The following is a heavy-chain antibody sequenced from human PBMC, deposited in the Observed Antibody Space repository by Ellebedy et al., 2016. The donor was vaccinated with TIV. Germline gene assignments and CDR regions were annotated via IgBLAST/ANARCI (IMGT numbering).Heavy chain of an antibody. J-gene: IGHJ4*02. CDR1: GFTFSNYN. V-gene: IGHV3-21*01. Sequence: GGSLRLSCAASGFTFSNYNMNWVRQAPGKGLEWVSCISSSSTYIYYADSVRGRFTISRDNAKNSLYLQMNSLRAEDTAVYYCARDGDDTVTTKGVGYWGQGTLVTVSS. CDR2: ISSSSTYI. D-gene: IGHD4-17*01. CDR3: ARDGDDTVTTKGVGY.